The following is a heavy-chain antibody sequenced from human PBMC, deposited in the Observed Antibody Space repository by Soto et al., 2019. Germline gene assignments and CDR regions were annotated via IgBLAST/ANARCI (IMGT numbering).Heavy chain of an antibody. V-gene: IGHV3-21*01. CDR2: ISSSSSYI. CDR3: ARDQPVYSYGYGLGY. J-gene: IGHJ4*02. CDR1: GFTFSSSS. Sequence: EVQLVESGGGLVKPGGSLSLSCAASGFTFSSSSMNWVRQAPGKGLEWVSSISSSSSYIYYADSVKGRFTISRDNAKNSLYLQMNILRAEDTAVYYCARDQPVYSYGYGLGYWGQGTLVTVSS. D-gene: IGHD5-18*01.